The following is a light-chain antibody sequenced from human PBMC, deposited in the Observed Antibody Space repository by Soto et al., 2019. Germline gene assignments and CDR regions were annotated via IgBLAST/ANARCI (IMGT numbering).Light chain of an antibody. CDR3: QQYNSAPPWT. CDR1: QGISNY. V-gene: IGKV1-27*01. J-gene: IGKJ1*01. CDR2: AAS. Sequence: DIQMTQSPSSLSASVGDRVTITCRASQGISNYLAWYQQKPGKVPKLLIYAASTLHSGVPSRFSGSGSGTDFTLTISSLQPEDVATYYCQQYNSAPPWTFGQGTKVEIK.